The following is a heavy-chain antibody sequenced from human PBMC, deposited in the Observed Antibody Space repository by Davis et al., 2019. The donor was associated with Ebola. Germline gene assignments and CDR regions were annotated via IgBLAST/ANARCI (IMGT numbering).Heavy chain of an antibody. V-gene: IGHV3-7*01. CDR3: AKDLTEVYAILYYYGMDV. D-gene: IGHD2-8*01. CDR1: GFTFSNYW. J-gene: IGHJ6*02. Sequence: GESLKISCAASGFTFSNYWMSWVRQAPGKGLEWVANIEQDGSEKYYVDSLKGRFTISRDNAKNSVSLQMNSLRAEDTAVYYCAKDLTEVYAILYYYGMDVWGQGTTVTVSS. CDR2: IEQDGSEK.